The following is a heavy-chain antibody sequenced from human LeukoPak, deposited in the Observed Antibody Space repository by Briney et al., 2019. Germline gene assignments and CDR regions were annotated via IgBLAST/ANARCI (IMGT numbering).Heavy chain of an antibody. CDR1: GGSISSYY. Sequence: SETLSLTCTVSGGSISSYYWSWIRQPPGKGLEWIGYIYYSGSTNYNPSLKSRVTISVDTSKNQFSLKLSSVTAADTAVYYCARGPTPGCSGGSCYFDYWGQGTLVTVSS. V-gene: IGHV4-59*12. D-gene: IGHD2-15*01. CDR3: ARGPTPGCSGGSCYFDY. CDR2: IYYSGST. J-gene: IGHJ4*02.